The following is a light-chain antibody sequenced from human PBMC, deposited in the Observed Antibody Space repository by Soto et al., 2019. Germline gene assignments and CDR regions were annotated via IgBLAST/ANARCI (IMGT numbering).Light chain of an antibody. V-gene: IGKV3-20*01. Sequence: EIVLTQSPGTLSLSPGERATLSCRASQSVGRNYLAWYQQKPGQAPRILSFAASSRASGIPDRFSVSGSGSDFTLTISRLEPEDFAVYYCQQYGTSPWAFGQGTKVEIK. CDR1: QSVGRNY. CDR3: QQYGTSPWA. J-gene: IGKJ1*01. CDR2: AAS.